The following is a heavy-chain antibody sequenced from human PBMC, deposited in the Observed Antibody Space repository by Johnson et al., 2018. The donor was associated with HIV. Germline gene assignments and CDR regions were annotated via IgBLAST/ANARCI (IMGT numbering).Heavy chain of an antibody. CDR3: ARAVLVGATNADALDI. D-gene: IGHD1-26*01. V-gene: IGHV3-33*01. J-gene: IGHJ3*02. Sequence: QMLLVESGGGVVQPGRSLRLSCAASGFTFSSYGMHWVRQAPGKGLEWVAVIWYDGSNKYYADSVKGRFTISRNNAKNSLYLQMNSLRAEDTALYYCARAVLVGATNADALDIWGQGTMVTVSS. CDR2: IWYDGSNK. CDR1: GFTFSSYG.